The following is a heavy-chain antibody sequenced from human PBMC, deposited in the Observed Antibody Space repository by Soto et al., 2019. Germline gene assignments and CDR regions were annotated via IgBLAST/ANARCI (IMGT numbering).Heavy chain of an antibody. Sequence: GGSLRLSCAASGFTFSSYAMSWVRQAPGKGLEWVSAISGSGGSTYYADSVKGRFTISRDNSKNTLYLQMNSLRAEDTAVYYCAVQYDFWSGYYLSYWGQGTLVTVS. D-gene: IGHD3-3*01. CDR2: ISGSGGST. CDR1: GFTFSSYA. CDR3: AVQYDFWSGYYLSY. V-gene: IGHV3-23*01. J-gene: IGHJ4*02.